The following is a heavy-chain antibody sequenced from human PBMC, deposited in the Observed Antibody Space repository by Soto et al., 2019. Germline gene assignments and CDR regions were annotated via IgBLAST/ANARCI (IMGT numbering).Heavy chain of an antibody. V-gene: IGHV3-33*01. CDR3: ARNFGWERLGDY. CDR1: GCTFSSHG. J-gene: IGHJ4*02. Sequence: QVQLVESGGGVVQPGRSLRLSCAASGCTFSSHGMHWVRQAPGKGLEWVGLIWSDGTNKYYTEAVKGRFTISRDNSKDTLYLQMNSLRAEDTAVYYCARNFGWERLGDYWGQGTLVTVSS. CDR2: IWSDGTNK. D-gene: IGHD3-10*01.